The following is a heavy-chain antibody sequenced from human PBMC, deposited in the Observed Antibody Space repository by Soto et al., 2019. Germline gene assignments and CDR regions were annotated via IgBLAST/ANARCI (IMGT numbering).Heavy chain of an antibody. V-gene: IGHV3-30*18. D-gene: IGHD6-25*01. Sequence: GGSLRLSCAASGFTFSSYGMHWVRQAPGKGLEWVAVISHAGSNKLYADSVKGRFSISRDNSKNTLYLEMNSLRAEDTAVYYCAKSRPTGYSSEHLFDYWGQGTLVTVSS. CDR1: GFTFSSYG. CDR2: ISHAGSNK. CDR3: AKSRPTGYSSEHLFDY. J-gene: IGHJ4*02.